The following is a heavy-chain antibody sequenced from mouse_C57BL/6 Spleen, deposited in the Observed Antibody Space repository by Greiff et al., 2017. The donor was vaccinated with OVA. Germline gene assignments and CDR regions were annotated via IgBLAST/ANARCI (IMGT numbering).Heavy chain of an antibody. Sequence: QVQLKESGAELVRPGASVTLSCKASGYTFTDYEMHWVKQTPVHGLEWIGAIDPETGGTAYNQKFKGKATLTVDTSSSTAYMQLSSLTSEDSAVYYCAREEYSSFAYWGQGTLVTVSA. CDR1: GYTFTDYE. D-gene: IGHD2-5*01. J-gene: IGHJ3*01. V-gene: IGHV1-15*01. CDR3: AREEYSSFAY. CDR2: IDPETGGT.